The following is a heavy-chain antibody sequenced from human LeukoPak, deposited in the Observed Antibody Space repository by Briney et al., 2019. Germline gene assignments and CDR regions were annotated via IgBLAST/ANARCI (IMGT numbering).Heavy chain of an antibody. CDR3: ARGNKRISMVRGVSYYYYYHMDV. D-gene: IGHD3-10*01. CDR2: IIPIFGTA. J-gene: IGHJ6*03. V-gene: IGHV1-69*05. Sequence: SVKVSCKASGGTFSSYAISWVREAPGQGLEWMGGIIPIFGTANYAQKFHDRVTITTDESTSTAYMELSSLRSEETAVYYCARGNKRISMVRGVSYYYYYHMDVWGKGTTVTVSS. CDR1: GGTFSSYA.